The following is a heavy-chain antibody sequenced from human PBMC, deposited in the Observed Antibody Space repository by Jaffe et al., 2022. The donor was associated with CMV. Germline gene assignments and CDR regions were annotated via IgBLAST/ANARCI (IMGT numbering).Heavy chain of an antibody. CDR3: ARIPRYSGSYYAKGFYYYGMDV. CDR2: IDWDDDK. D-gene: IGHD1-26*01. Sequence: QVTLRESGPALVKPTQTLTLTCTFSGFSLSTSGMCVSWIRQPPGKALEWLALIDWDDDKYYSTSLKTRLTISKDTSKNQVVLTMTNMDPVDTATYYCARIPRYSGSYYAKGFYYYGMDVWGQGTTVTVSS. CDR1: GFSLSTSGMC. J-gene: IGHJ6*02. V-gene: IGHV2-70*01.